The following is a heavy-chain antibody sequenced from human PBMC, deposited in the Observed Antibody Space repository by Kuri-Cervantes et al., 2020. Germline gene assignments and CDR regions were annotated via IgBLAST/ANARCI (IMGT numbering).Heavy chain of an antibody. CDR1: GGTFSSYT. Sequence: SVKVSCKASGGTFSSYTISWVRQAPGQGLEWMGRIIPILCIANYAQKFQGRVTITADKSTSTAYMELSSLRAEDTAVYYCARDYNRGWFYYYYYYGMDVWGQGTTVTVSS. D-gene: IGHD6-19*01. CDR3: ARDYNRGWFYYYYYYGMDV. J-gene: IGHJ6*02. CDR2: IIPILCIA. V-gene: IGHV1-69*04.